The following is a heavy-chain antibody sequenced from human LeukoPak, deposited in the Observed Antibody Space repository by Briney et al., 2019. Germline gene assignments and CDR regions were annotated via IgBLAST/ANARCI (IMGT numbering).Heavy chain of an antibody. CDR3: ARHGSGSYPGLFDY. CDR2: IYYSGST. Sequence: SETLSLTCTVSGGSISSYYWSWIRQPPGKGPEWIGYIYYSGSTNYNPSLKSRVTISIDTSKNQFSLKLSSVTAADTAVYYCARHGSGSYPGLFDYWGQGTLVTVSS. D-gene: IGHD1-26*01. CDR1: GGSISSYY. J-gene: IGHJ4*02. V-gene: IGHV4-59*08.